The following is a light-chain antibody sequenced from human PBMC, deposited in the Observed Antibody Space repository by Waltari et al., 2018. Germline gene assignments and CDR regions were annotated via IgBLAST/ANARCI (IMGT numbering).Light chain of an antibody. CDR2: EVS. CDR1: SSDVGSYNL. J-gene: IGLJ1*01. V-gene: IGLV2-23*02. Sequence: QSALTQPASVSGSPGQSITVSCPGTSSDVGSYNLFSWYQHPPPKAPKLMIDEVSKRPSGVSNRFSGSKSGNTASLTISGLQPEDEADYYCCSYAGANTYVFGSGTKVTVL. CDR3: CSYAGANTYV.